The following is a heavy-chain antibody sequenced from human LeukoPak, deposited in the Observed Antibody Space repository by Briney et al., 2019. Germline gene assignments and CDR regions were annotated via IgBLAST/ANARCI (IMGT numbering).Heavy chain of an antibody. CDR3: ARGGLGIAARPLA. CDR1: GYTFTVYY. J-gene: IGHJ5*02. CDR2: INPNSGGT. D-gene: IGHD6-6*01. V-gene: IGHV1-2*02. Sequence: SVKVSCKASGYTFTVYYMHWVRQAPGQGLEWRGWINPNSGGTNYAQTFQGRVTMTRDTSISTAYRELSRLRSDATVVYYCARGGLGIAARPLAWGQGTLVTVSS.